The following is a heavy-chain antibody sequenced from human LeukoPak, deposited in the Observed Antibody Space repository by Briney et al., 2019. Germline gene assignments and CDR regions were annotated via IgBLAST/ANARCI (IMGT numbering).Heavy chain of an antibody. J-gene: IGHJ4*02. V-gene: IGHV4-39*07. CDR1: GGSISSSSYY. CDR3: ARARYYDYVWGSYPDY. Sequence: PSETLSLTCTVSGGSISSSSYYWGWIRQPPGKGLEWIGSIYYSGSTYYNPSLKSRVTISVDTSKNQFSLKLSSVTAADTAVYYCARARYYDYVWGSYPDYWGQGTLVTVSS. CDR2: IYYSGST. D-gene: IGHD3-16*01.